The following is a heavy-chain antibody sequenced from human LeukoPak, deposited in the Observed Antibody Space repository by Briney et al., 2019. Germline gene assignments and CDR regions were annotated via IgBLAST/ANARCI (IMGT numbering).Heavy chain of an antibody. V-gene: IGHV4-39*07. Sequence: SETLFLTCTLSGGSVSSSSFYWGWIRQPPGKGLECIGTIYYSGITYYSSSLKSRVTISVDTSKNQFSLKLSSVTAADTAVYFCARSGPAAGRPDAFDIWGQGTLVTVSS. CDR1: GGSVSSSSFY. D-gene: IGHD2-2*01. J-gene: IGHJ3*02. CDR3: ARSGPAAGRPDAFDI. CDR2: IYYSGIT.